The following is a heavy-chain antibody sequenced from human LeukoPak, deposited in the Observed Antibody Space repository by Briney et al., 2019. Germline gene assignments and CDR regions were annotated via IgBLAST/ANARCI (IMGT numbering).Heavy chain of an antibody. CDR1: GGSISSDTYY. Sequence: SDTLSLTCTVSGGSISSDTYYWNWIRQPAGKGLEWIGRIYTSGTNYNPSLKSRVTISADTSKKQFSLKLSSVTAADTAVYYCARENTHNYYYYYMDVWGKGTTVTISS. CDR2: IYTSGT. V-gene: IGHV4-61*02. J-gene: IGHJ6*03. CDR3: ARENTHNYYYYYMDV. D-gene: IGHD2-2*02.